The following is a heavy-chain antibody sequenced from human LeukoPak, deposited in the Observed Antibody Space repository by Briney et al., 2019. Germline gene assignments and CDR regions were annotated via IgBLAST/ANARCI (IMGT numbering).Heavy chain of an antibody. CDR3: ARRGGCISTSCNLDY. D-gene: IGHD2-2*01. J-gene: IGHJ4*02. V-gene: IGHV1-46*03. CDR1: GYTFTSYY. Sequence: ASVKVSCKTSGYTFTSYYMHWMRQAPGQGLEWVGMINPNGGGTSSAQKFQGRVTMTRDTSTSTVYMDLSSLRSEDTAIYYCARRGGCISTSCNLDYWGQGPLVTVSS. CDR2: INPNGGGT.